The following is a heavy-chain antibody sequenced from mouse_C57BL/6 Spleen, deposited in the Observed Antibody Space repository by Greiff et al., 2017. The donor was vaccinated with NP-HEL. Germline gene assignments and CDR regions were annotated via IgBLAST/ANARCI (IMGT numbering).Heavy chain of an antibody. V-gene: IGHV1-50*01. CDR2: IDPSDSYT. CDR1: GYTFTSYW. D-gene: IGHD1-1*01. CDR3: ARKGGTPVVATDYFDY. J-gene: IGHJ2*01. Sequence: QVQLQQPGAELVKPGASVKLSCKASGYTFTSYWMQWVKQRPGQGLEWIGEIDPSDSYTNYNQKFKGKATLTVDTSSSTAYMQLSSLTSEDSAVYYCARKGGTPVVATDYFDYWGQGTTLTVSS.